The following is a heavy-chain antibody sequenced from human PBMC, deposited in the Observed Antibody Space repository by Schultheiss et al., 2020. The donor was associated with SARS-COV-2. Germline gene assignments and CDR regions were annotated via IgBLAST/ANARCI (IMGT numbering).Heavy chain of an antibody. V-gene: IGHV3-74*01. Sequence: GGSLRLSCAASGFTFSSYWMHWVRQAPGKGLVWVSRINSDGSSTSYADSVKGRLTISRDNSKNTLYLQMDRVRAEDTAVYFCARDRDVSHGDNGPYYDVNDYWGQGTLVTVSS. CDR3: ARDRDVSHGDNGPYYDVNDY. J-gene: IGHJ4*02. CDR2: INSDGSST. CDR1: GFTFSSYW. D-gene: IGHD4-23*01.